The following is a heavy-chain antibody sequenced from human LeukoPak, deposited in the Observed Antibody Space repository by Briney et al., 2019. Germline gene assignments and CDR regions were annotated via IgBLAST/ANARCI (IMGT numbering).Heavy chain of an antibody. CDR2: IYSGGNT. J-gene: IGHJ4*02. CDR1: GFTFSSYA. Sequence: GGSLRLSCAASGFTFSSYAMSWVRQAPGKGLEWVSAIYSGGNTYYADSVKGGFTISRDNSKNTLHLQMNSLRAEDTAVYYCARDLSTARFDYWGQGTLVTVSS. V-gene: IGHV3-66*01. D-gene: IGHD5-18*01. CDR3: ARDLSTARFDY.